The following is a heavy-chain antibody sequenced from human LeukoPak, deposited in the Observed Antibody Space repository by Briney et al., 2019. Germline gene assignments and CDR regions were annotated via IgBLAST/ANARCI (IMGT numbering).Heavy chain of an antibody. J-gene: IGHJ4*02. Sequence: PGGSLRLSCAASGFTFRNYWMHWVRQPPGQGLVWVARITSDGTSISYAESVRGRFTISRDNAKNTLYLQMNSLRVDDTAIYYCARDWYHAIDYWGQGTLVTVSS. CDR2: ITSDGTSI. CDR3: ARDWYHAIDY. V-gene: IGHV3-74*03. D-gene: IGHD2-2*01. CDR1: GFTFRNYW.